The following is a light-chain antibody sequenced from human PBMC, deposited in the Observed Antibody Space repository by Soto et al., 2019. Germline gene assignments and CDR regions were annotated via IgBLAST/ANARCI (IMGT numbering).Light chain of an antibody. V-gene: IGKV1-8*01. CDR1: QGISSY. CDR2: AAS. Sequence: AIRMTQSPSSFSASTGDRVSITCRASQGISSYLAWYQQKPGKAPKLLIYAASTLQSGVPSRFSGSGSGTDFTLTITSLQPEDVATYYCQQYSSSPSITFGQGTRLEIK. CDR3: QQYSSSPSIT. J-gene: IGKJ5*01.